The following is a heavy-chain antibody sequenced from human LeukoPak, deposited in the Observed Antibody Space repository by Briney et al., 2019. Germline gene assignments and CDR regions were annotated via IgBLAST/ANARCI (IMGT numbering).Heavy chain of an antibody. Sequence: PGRSLRLSCAASGFTFINYAMHWVRQAPGRGLEWVAVISFDGSDTYYADSVRGRFTVSRDNSKNTLYLQMNSLRIEDTALYHCAREYCGRDRYSGVDYWGQGTLVTVSS. J-gene: IGHJ4*02. D-gene: IGHD2-21*02. V-gene: IGHV3-30*04. CDR1: GFTFINYA. CDR2: ISFDGSDT. CDR3: AREYCGRDRYSGVDY.